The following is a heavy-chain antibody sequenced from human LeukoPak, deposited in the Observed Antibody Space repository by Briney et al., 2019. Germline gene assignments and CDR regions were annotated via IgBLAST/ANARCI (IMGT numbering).Heavy chain of an antibody. CDR3: ARLSDFWSGYYRDY. CDR2: IKQDGSEK. V-gene: IGHV3-7*01. D-gene: IGHD3-3*01. J-gene: IGHJ4*02. CDR1: RFTFSSYA. Sequence: PGGSLRLSCAASRFTFSSYAMSWIRQAPGKGLEWVANIKQDGSEKYYVDSVKGRFTVSRDNPKNSLYLQMNSLRAEDTAVYFCARLSDFWSGYYRDYWGQGTLVTVSS.